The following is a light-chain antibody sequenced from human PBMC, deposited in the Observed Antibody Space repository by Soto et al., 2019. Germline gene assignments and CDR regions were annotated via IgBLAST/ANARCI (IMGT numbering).Light chain of an antibody. J-gene: IGLJ1*01. CDR2: DVS. CDR3: SSYTSSSTYV. CDR1: SGAVGGYNY. Sequence: QSALTQPASVSGSPGQSITISCTGTSGAVGGYNYVSWYQQHPGKAPKLMIYDVSNRPSGVSNRFSGSKSGNTASLTISGLQAEDEADYYCSSYTSSSTYVFGTGTKLTVL. V-gene: IGLV2-14*01.